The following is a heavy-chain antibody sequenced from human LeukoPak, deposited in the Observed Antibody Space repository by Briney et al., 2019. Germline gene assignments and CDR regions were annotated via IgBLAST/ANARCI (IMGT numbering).Heavy chain of an antibody. V-gene: IGHV4-39*01. CDR1: GGSISSSSYY. J-gene: IGHJ4*02. Sequence: SEALSLTCTVSGGSISSSSYYWGWIHQPPGKGLEWIGSIYYSGTTYYNPSLKSRVTISLDASKNQFSLKLNSVTAADTAVYYCARQVGGGRWYFDYWGQGTLVTVSS. CDR2: IYYSGTT. CDR3: ARQVGGGRWYFDY. D-gene: IGHD6-19*01.